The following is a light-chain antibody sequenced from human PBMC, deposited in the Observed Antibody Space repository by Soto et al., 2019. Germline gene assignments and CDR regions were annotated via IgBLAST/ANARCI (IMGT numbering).Light chain of an antibody. CDR3: SSYTSGSTLVV. J-gene: IGLJ2*01. CDR2: EVS. Sequence: QSALTQPASVSGSLGQSISISCAGTSSDVGGYNYVSWYQQHPGKAPKIMIFEVSNRPSGISSRFSGSKSDNTASLTISGLQAEDEADYYCSSYTSGSTLVVFGGGTQLTVL. CDR1: SSDVGGYNY. V-gene: IGLV2-14*01.